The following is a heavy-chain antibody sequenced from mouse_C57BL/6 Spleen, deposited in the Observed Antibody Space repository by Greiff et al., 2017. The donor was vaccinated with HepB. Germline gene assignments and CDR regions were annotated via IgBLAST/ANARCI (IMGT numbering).Heavy chain of an antibody. V-gene: IGHV8-12*01. D-gene: IGHD1-1*01. CDR1: GFSLSTSGMG. Sequence: QVTLQECGPGILQSSQPLSLTCSFSGFSLSTSGMGVSWIRQPSGKGLEWLAHIYWDDDKRYNPSLKSLLTISKDTSRNQVFLKITLVDTADTATYCSGHYCAVVDCSFDGWGQGTTVTVSS. CDR2: IYWDDDK. CDR3: GHYCAVVDCSFDG. J-gene: IGHJ1*01.